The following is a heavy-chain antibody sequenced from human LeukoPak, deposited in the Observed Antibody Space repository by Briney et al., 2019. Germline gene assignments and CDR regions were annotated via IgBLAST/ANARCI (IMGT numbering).Heavy chain of an antibody. CDR1: GGTFSSYA. Sequence: GASVKVSCKASGGTFSSYAISWVRQAPGHGLEWMGRIIPILGIANYAQKFQGRVTITADKSTSTAYMELSSLRSEDTAVYYCASVLGQWLRMYYDSSLQAFDVWGQGTMVTVSS. CDR3: ASVLGQWLRMYYDSSLQAFDV. CDR2: IIPILGIA. V-gene: IGHV1-69*04. J-gene: IGHJ3*01. D-gene: IGHD3-22*01.